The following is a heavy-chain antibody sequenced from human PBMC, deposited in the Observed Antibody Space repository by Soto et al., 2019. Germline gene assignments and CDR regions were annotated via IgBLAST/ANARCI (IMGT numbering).Heavy chain of an antibody. Sequence: GGSLRLSCAASGLTFSSYEMNWVRQAPGKGLEWVSYISRSGSTIYYADSVKGRVTISRDNAKNSLYLQMNSLRAEDTAVYYCARDGRIRRPDWYFDLWGRGTLVTVSS. V-gene: IGHV3-48*03. D-gene: IGHD2-15*01. CDR3: ARDGRIRRPDWYFDL. CDR2: ISRSGSTI. CDR1: GLTFSSYE. J-gene: IGHJ2*01.